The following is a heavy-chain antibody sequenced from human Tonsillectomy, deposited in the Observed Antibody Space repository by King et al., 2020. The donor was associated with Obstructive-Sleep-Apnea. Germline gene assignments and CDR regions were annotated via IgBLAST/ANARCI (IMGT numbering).Heavy chain of an antibody. V-gene: IGHV1-69*09. Sequence: AQLVQSGAEVKKPGSSVNVSCKASGGTFSTYAISWVRQAPGQGLEWMGGIIPILGITSYAQNFQGRVTITADKSTSTAYMELSSLRSEDTAVYYCARTYRKGFEWTGNVYFYYYAMDVWGQGTTVTVSS. D-gene: IGHD3-9*01. CDR3: ARTYRKGFEWTGNVYFYYYAMDV. CDR2: IIPILGIT. CDR1: GGTFSTYA. J-gene: IGHJ6*02.